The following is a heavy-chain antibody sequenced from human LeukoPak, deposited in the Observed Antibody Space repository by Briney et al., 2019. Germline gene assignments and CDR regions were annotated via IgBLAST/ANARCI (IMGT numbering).Heavy chain of an antibody. CDR2: IYPGDSDT. J-gene: IGHJ4*02. Sequence: GESLQISCKGSGYSFTSYWIGWVRQLPGKGLEWMGIIYPGDSDTRYSPSFQGQVTISADKPISTAYLQWSSLKASDTAMYYCAKSMIRGVRSSYDYWGQGTLVTVSS. D-gene: IGHD3-10*01. V-gene: IGHV5-51*04. CDR3: AKSMIRGVRSSYDY. CDR1: GYSFTSYW.